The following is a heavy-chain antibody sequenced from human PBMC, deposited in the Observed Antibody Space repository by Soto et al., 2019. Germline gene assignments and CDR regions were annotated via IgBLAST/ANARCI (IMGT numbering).Heavy chain of an antibody. Sequence: QVQLVQSGAEVKKPGSSVTVSCKASGGTFSSYRINWVRQAPGQGLEWVGGIVPIYRTADYAQKFQGRVTITADESARTSYMELRSLKSHDTAVYYCVRDSGAKLSSSWGQGTLVTVSS. D-gene: IGHD6-13*01. CDR3: VRDSGAKLSSS. J-gene: IGHJ4*02. CDR2: IVPIYRTA. CDR1: GGTFSSYR. V-gene: IGHV1-69*01.